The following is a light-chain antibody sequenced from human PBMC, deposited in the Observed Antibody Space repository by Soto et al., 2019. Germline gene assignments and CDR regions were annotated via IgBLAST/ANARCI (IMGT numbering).Light chain of an antibody. CDR2: DVS. V-gene: IGLV2-14*03. J-gene: IGLJ1*01. Sequence: QSVPTQPAPVYGSPGQSITISCTGTSSHTVGYNYVPWSQHHPCAAPLRMIYDVSNRPSGVSNRFSGSKSRNTASLAISGLKPEVEADYYCSSYTNSNSRQLVFGARTKVIVL. CDR3: SSYTNSNSRQLV. CDR1: SSHTVGYNY.